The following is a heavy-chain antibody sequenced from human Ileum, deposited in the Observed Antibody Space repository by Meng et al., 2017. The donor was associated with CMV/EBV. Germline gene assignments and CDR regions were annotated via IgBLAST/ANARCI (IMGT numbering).Heavy chain of an antibody. CDR3: ARNVGFYSSQIAY. D-gene: IGHD3-3*01. CDR1: GGATTSSTYY. Sequence: QLPLPEAGPGLVKPSETLSLTCTASGGATTSSTYYWGWIRQPPGKGLEWIGSVYYSGTTYYNPSLKSRVNMSIDTSKNRFSLKLSSATAADTAVYYCARNVGFYSSQIAYWGQGALVTVSS. CDR2: VYYSGTT. V-gene: IGHV4-39*07. J-gene: IGHJ4*02.